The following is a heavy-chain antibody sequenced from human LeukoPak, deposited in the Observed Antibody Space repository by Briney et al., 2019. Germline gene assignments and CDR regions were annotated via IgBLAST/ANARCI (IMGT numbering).Heavy chain of an antibody. CDR1: GFTFSSYA. CDR2: ISSNGGST. V-gene: IGHV3-64D*09. D-gene: IGHD2-2*01. Sequence: GGSLRLSCSASGFTFSSYAMHWVRQAPGKGLEYVSAISSNGGSTYYADSVKGRFTISRDNSKNTLYLQMSSLRTEDTAVYYCARDRSRNYSCDYWGQGTLVSVSS. J-gene: IGHJ4*02. CDR3: ARDRSRNYSCDY.